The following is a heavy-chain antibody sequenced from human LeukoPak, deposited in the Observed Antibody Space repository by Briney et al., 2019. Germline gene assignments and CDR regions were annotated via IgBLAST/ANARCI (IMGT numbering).Heavy chain of an antibody. CDR2: IYSSGST. CDR1: GGSISSYY. J-gene: IGHJ4*02. V-gene: IGHV4-39*01. CDR3: AKSGGYGLIDY. Sequence: SETLSLTCTVSGGSISSYYWGWIRQPPGKGLEWIGSIYSSGSTYYNASLQSRVTISIETSKNQISLRLNSVTAADTAIYYCAKSGGYGLIDYWGQGTLVTVSS. D-gene: IGHD1-26*01.